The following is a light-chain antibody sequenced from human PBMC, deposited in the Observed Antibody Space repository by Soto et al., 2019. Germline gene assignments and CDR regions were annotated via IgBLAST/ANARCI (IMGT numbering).Light chain of an antibody. V-gene: IGKV1-8*01. Sequence: AIGLTQCASALSASPGDRVTITCRASQSVXSYLAWCEPKPGKSHKALIXAASTLQNGVPPRFSGSGSGTDFTLTLGSRKAHDFAAYYCHQQDSNGPITFGEGTQVEI. CDR2: AAS. J-gene: IGKJ5*01. CDR1: QSVXSY. CDR3: HQQDSNGPIT.